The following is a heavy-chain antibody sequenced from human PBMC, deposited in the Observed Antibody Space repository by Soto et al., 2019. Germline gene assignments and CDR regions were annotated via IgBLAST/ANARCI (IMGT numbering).Heavy chain of an antibody. CDR3: ARGNPFNYAGFDV. Sequence: QAHLEQSGAEVKRPGASVKVSCKASGYTFSDFDINWLRQASGQGPERMGWMNTRSGDTFFAQRFQGKFNMTWDTSLSTAYMEVGSLTSDDTAMYYCARGNPFNYAGFDVWGQGTTVAVSS. CDR1: GYTFSDFD. V-gene: IGHV1-8*01. J-gene: IGHJ6*02. CDR2: MNTRSGDT. D-gene: IGHD3-16*01.